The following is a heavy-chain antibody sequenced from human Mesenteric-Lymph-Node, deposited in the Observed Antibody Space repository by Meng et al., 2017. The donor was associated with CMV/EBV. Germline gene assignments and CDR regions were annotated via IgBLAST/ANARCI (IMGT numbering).Heavy chain of an antibody. CDR3: ARGRSSSRLVRRNWFDP. D-gene: IGHD6-13*01. CDR2: IYHRGNT. Sequence: ISNNNWWSWVRQPPGKGLEWLGEIYHRGNTNYNHNPSLKSRVTISVDKSKNQFSLSLNSMAAADTAVYYCARGRSSSRLVRRNWFDPWGQGTLVTVSS. CDR1: ISNNNW. V-gene: IGHV4-4*02. J-gene: IGHJ5*02.